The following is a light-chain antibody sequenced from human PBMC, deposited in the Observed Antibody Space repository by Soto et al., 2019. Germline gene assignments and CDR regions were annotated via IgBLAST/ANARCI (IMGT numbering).Light chain of an antibody. J-gene: IGKJ2*01. CDR3: QQYGGSPQFT. CDR2: RTS. CDR1: QSITSNS. Sequence: PGERATLSCRASQSITSNSLAWFQQKPGQAPRLLIYRTSSRATGIPDRFSGSGSGTDFTLTISRLEPEDFAVYYCQQYGGSPQFTFGQGTKLEIK. V-gene: IGKV3-20*01.